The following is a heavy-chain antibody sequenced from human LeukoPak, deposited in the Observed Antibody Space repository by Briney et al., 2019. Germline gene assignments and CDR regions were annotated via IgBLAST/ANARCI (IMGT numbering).Heavy chain of an antibody. CDR2: IKSSNT. Sequence: SETLSLTCTVSGGSFSSDRFYWTWVRQPAGKRPEWIGRIKSSNTNYNPSLKSRVNISVDTSTNQFSLKLSSLTAADTAVYYCARVPDWTYVPDYWGQGTLVTVSS. CDR1: GGSFSSDRFY. V-gene: IGHV4-61*02. CDR3: ARVPDWTYVPDY. D-gene: IGHD3-16*01. J-gene: IGHJ4*02.